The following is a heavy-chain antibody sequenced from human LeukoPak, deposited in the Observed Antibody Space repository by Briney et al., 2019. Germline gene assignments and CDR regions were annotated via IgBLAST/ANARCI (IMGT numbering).Heavy chain of an antibody. J-gene: IGHJ4*02. Sequence: GGSLRLSCAASGFTFSSYSMNWVRQAPGKGLEWVSYISSSSSTIYYADSVKGRFTISRDNAKNSLYLQMNSLRVEDTAVYYCARVEVGATLYYFDYWGQGTLVTVSS. CDR2: ISSSSSTI. CDR3: ARVEVGATLYYFDY. V-gene: IGHV3-48*04. D-gene: IGHD1-26*01. CDR1: GFTFSSYS.